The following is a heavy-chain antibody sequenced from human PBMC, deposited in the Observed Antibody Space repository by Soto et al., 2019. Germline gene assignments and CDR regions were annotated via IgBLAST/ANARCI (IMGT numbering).Heavy chain of an antibody. J-gene: IGHJ2*01. Sequence: QVPLVESGGGLVKPGGSLRLSCAASGFTFSDYYMSWIRQAPGKGLEWISYINNSSSYTNYADSVKGRFTISRDNAKNSVYLQMNSLRAEDTAVYYCARTIAAAGGRRYFDIRGRGTLVTVSS. CDR1: GFTFSDYY. V-gene: IGHV3-11*05. D-gene: IGHD6-13*01. CDR2: INNSSSYT. CDR3: ARTIAAAGGRRYFDI.